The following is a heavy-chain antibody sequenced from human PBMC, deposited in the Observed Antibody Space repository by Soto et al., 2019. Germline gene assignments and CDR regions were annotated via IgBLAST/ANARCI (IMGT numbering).Heavy chain of an antibody. V-gene: IGHV3-48*02. CDR2: ISSSSSTI. CDR3: ASAFRPTYYDFWSGFLAFDI. J-gene: IGHJ3*02. Sequence: GGSLRLSCAASGFTFSSYSMNWVRQAPGKGLEWVSYISSSSSTIYYADSVKGRFTISRDNAKNSLYLQMNSLRDEDTAVYYCASAFRPTYYDFWSGFLAFDIWGQGTMVTVSS. CDR1: GFTFSSYS. D-gene: IGHD3-3*01.